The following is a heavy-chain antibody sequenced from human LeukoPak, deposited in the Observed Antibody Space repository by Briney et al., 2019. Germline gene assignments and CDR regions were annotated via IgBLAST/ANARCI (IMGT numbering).Heavy chain of an antibody. CDR1: GGSFSGYY. CDR2: INHSGST. Sequence: SETLSLTCAVYGGSFSGYYWSWIRQPPGKGLEWIGKINHSGSTNYNPSLKSRVTISVDTSKNQFSLKLNSVTAADTAVYYCARPLRCSGNNCYMDNWFDPWGQGSLVTVSS. D-gene: IGHD2-2*02. V-gene: IGHV4-34*01. J-gene: IGHJ5*02. CDR3: ARPLRCSGNNCYMDNWFDP.